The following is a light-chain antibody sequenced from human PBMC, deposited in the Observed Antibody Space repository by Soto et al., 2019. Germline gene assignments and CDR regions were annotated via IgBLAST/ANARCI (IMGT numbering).Light chain of an antibody. CDR3: QQSYNFPRT. CDR1: QSISNF. CDR2: SAS. V-gene: IGKV1-39*01. Sequence: DIQLTQSPSSLSASVGDRVTITCRASQSISNFLNWYQQKPGQAPKLLISSASNVQSGVPLRFSGRGSGTEFTLTISGLQPEDSASYCCQQSYNFPRTFGQGTKVEI. J-gene: IGKJ1*01.